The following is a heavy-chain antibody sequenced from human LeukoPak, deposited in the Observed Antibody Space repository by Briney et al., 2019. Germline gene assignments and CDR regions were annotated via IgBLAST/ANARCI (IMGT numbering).Heavy chain of an antibody. J-gene: IGHJ4*02. CDR3: ARGGRFFEY. Sequence: GGSLRLSCTASGFTFSGYSMNWVRQAPGKGLEWVSFISGSSSCIYYADSVKGRFTISRDNAKNSLYLQMNSLRADDTAVYYCARGGRFFEYWGQGTLVTVSS. V-gene: IGHV3-21*01. D-gene: IGHD3-3*01. CDR2: ISGSSSCI. CDR1: GFTFSGYS.